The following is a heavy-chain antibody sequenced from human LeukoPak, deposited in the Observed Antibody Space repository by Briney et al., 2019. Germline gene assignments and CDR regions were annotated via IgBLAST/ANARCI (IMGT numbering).Heavy chain of an antibody. V-gene: IGHV3-11*01. D-gene: IGHD3-22*01. J-gene: IGHJ4*02. Sequence: GGSLRLSCVASGFTFTNYYMSWIRQTPGQGLEWISHISSSGTAIYYADSVKGRFTISKDNAENSLYLQMNSLTAEDTAVYYCARAFDSLGYYADHRGQGTLVTVSS. CDR2: ISSSGTAI. CDR1: GFTFTNYY. CDR3: ARAFDSLGYYADH.